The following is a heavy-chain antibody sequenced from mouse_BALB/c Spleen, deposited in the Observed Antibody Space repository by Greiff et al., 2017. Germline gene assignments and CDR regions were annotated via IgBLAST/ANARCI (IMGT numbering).Heavy chain of an antibody. J-gene: IGHJ3*01. V-gene: IGHV5-9-3*01. Sequence: EVHLVESGGGLVKPGGSLKLSCAASGFTFSSYAMSWVRQTPEKRLEWVATISSGGSYTYYPDSVKGRFTISRDNAKNTLYLQMSSLRSEDTAMYYCARHWGLRFAYWGQGTLVTVSA. CDR2: ISSGGSYT. CDR3: ARHWGLRFAY. D-gene: IGHD2-4*01. CDR1: GFTFSSYA.